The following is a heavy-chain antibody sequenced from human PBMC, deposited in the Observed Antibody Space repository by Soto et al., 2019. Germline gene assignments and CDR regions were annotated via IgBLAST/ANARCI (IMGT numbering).Heavy chain of an antibody. CDR2: IKQDGSEK. V-gene: IGHV3-7*01. CDR1: GFTFRSSP. CDR3: AREVAYFDY. Sequence: GGSLRLSCAVSGFTFRSSPMSWVRRAPGKGLEWVANIKQDGSEKYYVDSVKGRFTISRDNAKNSLYLQMNSLRAEDTAVYYCAREVAYFDYWGQGTLVTVSS. J-gene: IGHJ4*02. D-gene: IGHD2-15*01.